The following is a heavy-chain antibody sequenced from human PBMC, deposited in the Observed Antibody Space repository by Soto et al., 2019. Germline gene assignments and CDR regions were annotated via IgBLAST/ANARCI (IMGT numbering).Heavy chain of an antibody. CDR2: IKTDGSET. J-gene: IGHJ4*02. Sequence: PGGSLRLSCAASGFTFSSFWMSWVRQAPGKGLEWVANIKTDGSETHYVDSVKGRFTISRDNPKTSLFLQMNSLRVEDTAVYFCTRDRYPRFYHGSGSYQSYWGQGTPVTVSS. CDR1: GFTFSSFW. V-gene: IGHV3-7*03. D-gene: IGHD3-10*01. CDR3: TRDRYPRFYHGSGSYQSY.